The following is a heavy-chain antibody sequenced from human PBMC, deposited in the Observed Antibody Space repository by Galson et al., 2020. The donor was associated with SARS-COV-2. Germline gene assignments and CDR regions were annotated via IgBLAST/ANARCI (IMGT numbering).Heavy chain of an antibody. V-gene: IGHV1-18*01. CDR3: ARADSSSSFYYYGMDV. J-gene: IGHJ6*02. CDR1: GYTFTSYG. D-gene: IGHD6-6*01. Sequence: ASVKVSCKASGYTFTSYGISWVRQAPGQGLEWMGWISAYNGNTNYAQKLQGRVTMTTDTSTSTAYMELRSLRSDDTAVYYCARADSSSSFYYYGMDVWGQGTTVTVSS. CDR2: ISAYNGNT.